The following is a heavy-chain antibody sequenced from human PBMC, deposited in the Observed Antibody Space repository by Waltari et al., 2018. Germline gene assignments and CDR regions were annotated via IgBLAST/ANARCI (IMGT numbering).Heavy chain of an antibody. Sequence: EVQLVESGGGLVQPGGSLRLSCAASGFTFSSYAMSWVPPAPGKGREGVSAISGCGGSTYYADTVKGGFTISRDNSKDTLDLQMNSLRAEDAAVDDCAKDEGPGYDCGSGYYSKYFGYWGQGTLVTVAS. J-gene: IGHJ4*02. V-gene: IGHV3-23*04. CDR1: GFTFSSYA. D-gene: IGHD3-3*01. CDR2: ISGCGGST. CDR3: AKDEGPGYDCGSGYYSKYFGY.